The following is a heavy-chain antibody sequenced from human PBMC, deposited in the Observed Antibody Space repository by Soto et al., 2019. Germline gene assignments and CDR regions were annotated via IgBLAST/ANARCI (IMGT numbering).Heavy chain of an antibody. J-gene: IGHJ4*02. CDR1: GFTFSNHD. D-gene: IGHD4-17*01. Sequence: LRLSCVVSGFTFSNHDVHWVRQAPGKGLEWVALISHDGSKKVYADSVKGRFTISRDTSKNTLYLQMDSLRDEDTALYYCAQDLFRLRNIPDYWGQGTLVTVSS. CDR3: AQDLFRLRNIPDY. V-gene: IGHV3-30*18. CDR2: ISHDGSKK.